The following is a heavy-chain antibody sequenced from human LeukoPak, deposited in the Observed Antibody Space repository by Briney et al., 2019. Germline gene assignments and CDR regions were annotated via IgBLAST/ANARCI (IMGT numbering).Heavy chain of an antibody. J-gene: IGHJ4*02. D-gene: IGHD3-22*01. CDR2: INPNSGGT. CDR3: ARVADYYDSSGLQFDY. Sequence: ASVKVSCKASGYTFTGYYMHWVRQAPGQGLEWMGWINPNSGGTNYAQKFQGRVTMTRDTSISTAYMELSSLRSEDTAVYYCARVADYYDSSGLQFDYWGQGTLVTVSS. V-gene: IGHV1-2*02. CDR1: GYTFTGYY.